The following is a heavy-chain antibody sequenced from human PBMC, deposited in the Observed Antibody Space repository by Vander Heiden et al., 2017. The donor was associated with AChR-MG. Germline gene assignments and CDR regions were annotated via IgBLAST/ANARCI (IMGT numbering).Heavy chain of an antibody. J-gene: IGHJ4*02. D-gene: IGHD1-20*01. Sequence: HVQPVESGGGVVQPGRSLSLSGAASGFTCSSYGMHWVRQAPGKGLEWVAVISYDGSNKYYADSVKGRFTISRDNSKNTLYLQMNSLRAEDTAVYYCAKDLTGTTNYWGQGTLVTVSS. V-gene: IGHV3-30*18. CDR1: GFTCSSYG. CDR2: ISYDGSNK. CDR3: AKDLTGTTNY.